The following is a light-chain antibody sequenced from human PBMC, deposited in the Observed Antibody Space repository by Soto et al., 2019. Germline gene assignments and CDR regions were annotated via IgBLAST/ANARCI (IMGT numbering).Light chain of an antibody. CDR2: DVS. CDR3: QHTTDFT. Sequence: DIQMTQSPSTLAASVGDTVTMTCRSSSKWLAWYQKKPGKAPKLLIYDVSNLERGVPPRFSGSTSGAESILTIPGLQPDDLGTYYCQHTTDFTFGQGTKVEIK. V-gene: IGKV1-5*01. J-gene: IGKJ2*01. CDR1: SSSKW.